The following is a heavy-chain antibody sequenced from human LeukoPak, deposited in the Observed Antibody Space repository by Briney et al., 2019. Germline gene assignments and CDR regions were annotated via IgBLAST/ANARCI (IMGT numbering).Heavy chain of an antibody. V-gene: IGHV1-69*13. CDR1: GGTFSSYA. Sequence: SVKFSCKASGGTFSSYAISWVRQAPGQGLEWMGGIIPIFGTANYAQKFQGRVTITADESTSTAYMELSSLRSEDTAVYYCARVAGERWLREDAFDIWGQGTMVTVSS. CDR3: ARVAGERWLREDAFDI. CDR2: IIPIFGTA. D-gene: IGHD5-12*01. J-gene: IGHJ3*02.